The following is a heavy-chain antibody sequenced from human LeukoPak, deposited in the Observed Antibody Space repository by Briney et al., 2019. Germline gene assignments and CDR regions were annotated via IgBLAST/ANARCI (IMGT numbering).Heavy chain of an antibody. CDR1: GGFFSGYY. Sequence: SETLSLTCAVYGGFFSGYYWSWIRQPPGKGLEWIGEINHSGSTNYNPSLKSRVTISVDTSKNQFSLKLSSVTAADTAVYYCARGPRYYDFWSGYYGRHAFDIWGQGTMVTVSS. CDR2: INHSGST. D-gene: IGHD3-3*01. CDR3: ARGPRYYDFWSGYYGRHAFDI. V-gene: IGHV4-34*01. J-gene: IGHJ3*02.